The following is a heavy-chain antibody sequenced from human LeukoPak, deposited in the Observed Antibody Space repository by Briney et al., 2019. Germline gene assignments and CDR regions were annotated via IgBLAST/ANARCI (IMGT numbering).Heavy chain of an antibody. CDR2: ISSDGGRT. D-gene: IGHD1-26*01. Sequence: GGSLRLSCSASGFTFSSFAMFWVRQAPGKGLEYVSGISSDGGRTNYADSVKARFTISRDNSKVTLYLQMTSLRPEDTAIYYCVKDPSGNYFYFDYWGQGTLSPSPQ. CDR3: VKDPSGNYFYFDY. J-gene: IGHJ4*02. V-gene: IGHV3-64D*09. CDR1: GFTFSSFA.